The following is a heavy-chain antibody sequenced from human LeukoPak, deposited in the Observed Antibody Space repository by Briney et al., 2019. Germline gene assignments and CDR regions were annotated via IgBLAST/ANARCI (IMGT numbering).Heavy chain of an antibody. CDR2: FDPEDGET. D-gene: IGHD3-3*01. CDR3: ATPSDYHFWSGPYPLDY. J-gene: IGHJ4*02. Sequence: ASVKVSCKVSGYTLTELSMHWVRQAPGKGLEWMGGFDPEDGETIYAQKFQGRVTMTEDTSTDTAYMELSSLRSEDTAVYYCATPSDYHFWSGPYPLDYWGQGTLVSVSS. V-gene: IGHV1-24*01. CDR1: GYTLTELS.